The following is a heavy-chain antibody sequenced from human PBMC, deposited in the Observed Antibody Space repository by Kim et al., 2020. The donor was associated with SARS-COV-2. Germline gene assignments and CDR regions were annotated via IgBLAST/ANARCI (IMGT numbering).Heavy chain of an antibody. CDR3: AREDSSSWAAHFDY. Sequence: AQKFQGRGTMTRDTSTSTVYMELSSLRSEDTAVYYCAREDSSSWAAHFDYWGQGTLVTVSS. D-gene: IGHD6-13*01. J-gene: IGHJ4*02. V-gene: IGHV1-46*01.